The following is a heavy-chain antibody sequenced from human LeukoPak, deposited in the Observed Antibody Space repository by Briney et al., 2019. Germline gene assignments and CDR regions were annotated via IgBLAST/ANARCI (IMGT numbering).Heavy chain of an antibody. CDR1: GGSISSYY. V-gene: IGHV4-59*01. CDR3: ARTTYYYDISGYSYYFDD. CDR2: IYYSGST. Sequence: SETLSLTCTVSGGSISSYYWSWIRQPPGKGLEWIGYIYYSGSTNYNPSLKSRVTISVDTSKNQFSLKLSSVTAADTAVYHCARTTYYYDISGYSYYFDDWGQGTLATVSS. J-gene: IGHJ4*02. D-gene: IGHD3-22*01.